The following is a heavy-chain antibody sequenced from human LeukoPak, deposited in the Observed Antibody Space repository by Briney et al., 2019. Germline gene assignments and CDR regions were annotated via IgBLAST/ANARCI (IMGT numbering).Heavy chain of an antibody. V-gene: IGHV3-30*14. CDR1: GFTFSSYA. D-gene: IGHD1-14*01. CDR3: ARGDVPGRPGAFDI. J-gene: IGHJ3*02. CDR2: ISYDGSNK. Sequence: HSGGSLRLSCAASGFTFSSYAMHWVRQAPGKGLEWVAVISYDGSNKYYADSVKGRFTISRENAKNSLYLQMNSLRAGDTAVYYCARGDVPGRPGAFDIWGQGTMVTVSS.